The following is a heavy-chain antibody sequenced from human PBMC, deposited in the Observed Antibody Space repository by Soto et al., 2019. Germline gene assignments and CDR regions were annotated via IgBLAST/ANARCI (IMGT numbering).Heavy chain of an antibody. V-gene: IGHV3-23*01. J-gene: IGHJ4*02. Sequence: PGGSLRLSCVASGFTFSTYPMSWVRQAPGKGLEWVSIISRSGDDSDYADSVKGRFTISRDNSKNTLYLQMNSLRGEDTAVYYCAKYLVGPPSRYHDYWGQGSLVTVSS. CDR1: GFTFSTYP. D-gene: IGHD1-26*01. CDR2: ISRSGDDS. CDR3: AKYLVGPPSRYHDY.